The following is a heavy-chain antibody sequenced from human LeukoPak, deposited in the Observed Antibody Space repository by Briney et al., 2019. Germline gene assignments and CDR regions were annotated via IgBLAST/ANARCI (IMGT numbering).Heavy chain of an antibody. J-gene: IGHJ4*02. CDR1: GGSISSGDYY. D-gene: IGHD6-13*01. Sequence: KPSQTLSLTCTVSGGSISSGDYYWSWLRQPPGKGLEWIGYIYYSGSTYYNPSLKSRVTISVDTSKNQFSLKLSSVTAADTAVYYCARVLYSSSWSYYFDYWGQGTLVTVSS. CDR2: IYYSGST. V-gene: IGHV4-30-4*01. CDR3: ARVLYSSSWSYYFDY.